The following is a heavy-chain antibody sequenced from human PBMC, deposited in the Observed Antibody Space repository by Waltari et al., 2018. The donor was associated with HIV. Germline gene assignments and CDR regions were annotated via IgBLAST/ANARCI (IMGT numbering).Heavy chain of an antibody. D-gene: IGHD4-17*01. V-gene: IGHV4-31*03. J-gene: IGHJ3*02. CDR2: VFYNETT. CDR3: ARARPLLTTWAGVFDI. CDR1: GYSFISPSYH. Sequence: VQLFESGPGLVRPSQTLSLTCTVSGYSFISPSYHSAWIRQTPGEGLEWIGHVFYNETTSVNPSLKRRLSISMDQSENQFSLILNSVTAADTAMYFCARARPLLTTWAGVFDIWGRGTMVIVSS.